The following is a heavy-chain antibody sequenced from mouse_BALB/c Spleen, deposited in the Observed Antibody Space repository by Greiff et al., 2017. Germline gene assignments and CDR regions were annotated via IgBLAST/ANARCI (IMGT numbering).Heavy chain of an antibody. CDR1: GYSITSGYY. Sequence: VQLQQSGPGLVKPSQSLSLTCSVTGYSITSGYYWHWIRQFPGNKLEWMGYISYDGSNNYNPSLKNRISITRDTSKNQFFLKLNSVTTEDTATYYCAREDGIYAMDYWGQGTSVTVSS. J-gene: IGHJ4*01. D-gene: IGHD2-3*01. V-gene: IGHV3-6*02. CDR3: AREDGIYAMDY. CDR2: ISYDGSN.